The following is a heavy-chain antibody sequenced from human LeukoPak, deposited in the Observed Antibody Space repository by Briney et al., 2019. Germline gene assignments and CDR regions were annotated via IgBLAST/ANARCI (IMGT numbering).Heavy chain of an antibody. V-gene: IGHV3-23*01. Sequence: GGSLRLSCVASGFTFSSYAMSWVRQAPGKGLEWVSAISGSGGSTYYADSVRGRFTVSRDNSKNTLYLQMNSLRAEDTAVYYCTKKITFYYESSGYDWGQGTLVTVSS. CDR3: TKKITFYYESSGYD. J-gene: IGHJ4*02. D-gene: IGHD3-22*01. CDR2: ISGSGGST. CDR1: GFTFSSYA.